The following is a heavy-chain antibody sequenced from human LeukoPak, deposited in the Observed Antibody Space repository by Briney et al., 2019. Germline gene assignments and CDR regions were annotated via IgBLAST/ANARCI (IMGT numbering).Heavy chain of an antibody. V-gene: IGHV3-30*18. CDR1: GFTFSSYG. Sequence: PGGSLRLSCAASGFTFSSYGMHWVRQAPGKGLEWVAVVSYDGSNKYYADSVKGRFTISRDNSKNTLYLQMNSLRAEDTAVYYCAKDLWTQRGVLDYWGQGTLVTVSS. CDR3: AKDLWTQRGVLDY. CDR2: VSYDGSNK. J-gene: IGHJ4*02. D-gene: IGHD1-1*01.